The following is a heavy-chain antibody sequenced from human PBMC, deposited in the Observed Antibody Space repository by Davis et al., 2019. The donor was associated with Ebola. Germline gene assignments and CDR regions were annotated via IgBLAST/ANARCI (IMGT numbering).Heavy chain of an antibody. CDR2: ISSSSSYT. CDR3: ARLGLLWFGELLSTDSYYFDY. Sequence: PGGSLRLSCAASGFTFSDYYMSWIRQAPGKGLEWVSYISSSSSYTNYADSVKGRFTISRDNAKNSLYLQMNSLRAEDTAVYYCARLGLLWFGELLSTDSYYFDYWGQGTLVTVSS. V-gene: IGHV3-11*06. J-gene: IGHJ4*02. CDR1: GFTFSDYY. D-gene: IGHD3-10*01.